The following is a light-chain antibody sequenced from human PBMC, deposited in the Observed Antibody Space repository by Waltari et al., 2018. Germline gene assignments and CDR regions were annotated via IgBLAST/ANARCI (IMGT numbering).Light chain of an antibody. J-gene: IGLJ3*02. CDR2: ENN. CDR3: GTWDSSLSVWV. V-gene: IGLV1-51*02. CDR1: SSNIGNNY. Sequence: QSVLTQPPSVSAAPGQKVTIYCSGSSSNIGNNYVSWYQQLPGTAPKVLIYENNKRPSGIPDRFSGSKSGTSATLGITGLQTGDEADYYCGTWDSSLSVWVFGGGTKLTVL.